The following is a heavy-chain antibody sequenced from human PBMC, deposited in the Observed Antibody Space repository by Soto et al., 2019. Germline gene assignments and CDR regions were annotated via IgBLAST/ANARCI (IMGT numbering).Heavy chain of an antibody. Sequence: GGSLRLSCAASGFTFSSYAMHWVRQAPGKGLEWVAVISYDGSNKYYADSVKGRFTISRDNSKNTLYLQMNSLRAEDTAVYYGARGNGYSSGWYDDWGQGTLVTGSS. CDR1: GFTFSSYA. D-gene: IGHD6-19*01. CDR3: ARGNGYSSGWYDD. J-gene: IGHJ4*02. V-gene: IGHV3-30-3*01. CDR2: ISYDGSNK.